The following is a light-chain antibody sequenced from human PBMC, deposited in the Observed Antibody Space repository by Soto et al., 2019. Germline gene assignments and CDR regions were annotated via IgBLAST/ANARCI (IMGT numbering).Light chain of an antibody. Sequence: DIVMTQSPDSLAVSLGERATINCKSSQSVLYSSNSKNYLAWYQQKPGQPPKLLIYWASTRESGVPDRFSGSGYGTDFTLTVSSLQAEDVAVYYCQQYYSSPLTFGGGTKVDIK. J-gene: IGKJ4*01. CDR2: WAS. V-gene: IGKV4-1*01. CDR3: QQYYSSPLT. CDR1: QSVLYSSNSKNY.